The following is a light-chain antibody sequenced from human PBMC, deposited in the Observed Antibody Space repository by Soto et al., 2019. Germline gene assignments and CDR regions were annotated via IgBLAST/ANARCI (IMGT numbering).Light chain of an antibody. J-gene: IGKJ3*01. CDR1: QSIRHY. Sequence: DIQMTQSPSSLSASVGDRVTMTCRASQSIRHYLSWYQQKPGIAPKLLIYAASTLQSGVPSRFSGSGSGTDFTLAISSLQPEDFATYYCQQSHNSPQTFGPGTKVDIK. CDR2: AAS. V-gene: IGKV1-39*01. CDR3: QQSHNSPQT.